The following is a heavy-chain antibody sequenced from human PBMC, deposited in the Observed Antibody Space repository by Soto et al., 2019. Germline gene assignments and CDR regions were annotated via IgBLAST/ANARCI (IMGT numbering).Heavy chain of an antibody. D-gene: IGHD3-22*01. CDR2: IYYSGST. J-gene: IGHJ5*02. Sequence: SETLSLTCTVSGGSISSGDYYWSWIRQPPGKGLEWIGYIYYSGSTYYNPSLKSRVTISVDTSKNQFSMKLTSVTAADTAVYYCARSYYDTTGFAVDPWGQGTLVTVSS. V-gene: IGHV4-30-4*01. CDR1: GGSISSGDYY. CDR3: ARSYYDTTGFAVDP.